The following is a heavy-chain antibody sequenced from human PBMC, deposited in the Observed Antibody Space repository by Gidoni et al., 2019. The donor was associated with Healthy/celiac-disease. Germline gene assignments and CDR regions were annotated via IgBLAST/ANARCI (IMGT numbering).Heavy chain of an antibody. V-gene: IGHV3-48*02. CDR2: ISSSSSTI. CDR3: AREPVVTGGEDY. J-gene: IGHJ4*02. CDR1: GFTFSSYS. D-gene: IGHD2-21*01. Sequence: VQLVESGGVSVQPVGSLSLSCAASGFTFSSYSMIWVRQAPGTGLEWVSYISSSSSTIYYSDSVKGRFTISRDNAKNSLYLQMNSLRDEDTAVYYCAREPVVTGGEDYWGQGTRVTVSS.